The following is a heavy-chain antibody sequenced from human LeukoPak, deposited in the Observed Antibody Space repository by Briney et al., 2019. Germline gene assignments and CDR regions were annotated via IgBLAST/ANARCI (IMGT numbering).Heavy chain of an antibody. CDR1: GFTFATHL. CDR2: INQDGSDK. Sequence: GGSLRLSCAASGFTFATHLMNWVRQAPGKGLEWVANINQDGSDKYYVDSVKGRFTISRDNAGKSLFLQMNSLTAEDTAVYYCAKDPRRVLPGNSWGQGTLVTVSS. J-gene: IGHJ5*01. CDR3: AKDPRRVLPGNS. V-gene: IGHV3-7*04. D-gene: IGHD4/OR15-4a*01.